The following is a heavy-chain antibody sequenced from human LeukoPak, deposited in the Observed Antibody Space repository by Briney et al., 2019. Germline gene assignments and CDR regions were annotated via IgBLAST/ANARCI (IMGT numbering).Heavy chain of an antibody. CDR3: ARLGYCSSTNCFYFDY. CDR2: ISSRSYYI. V-gene: IGHV3-21*01. Sequence: PGGSLRLSCAASGFTFSPYSMNWVRQAPGRGLEWVSSISSRSYYIYYADSVKGRFTISRDNAKNSVYLQMNSLRVEDTAVYYCARLGYCSSTNCFYFDYWGQGTLVTVSS. J-gene: IGHJ4*02. CDR1: GFTFSPYS. D-gene: IGHD2-2*01.